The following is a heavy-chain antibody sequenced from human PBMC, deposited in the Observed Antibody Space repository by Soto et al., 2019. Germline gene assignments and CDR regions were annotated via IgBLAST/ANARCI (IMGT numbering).Heavy chain of an antibody. CDR1: GFTFSSYA. CDR2: ISGSGGST. J-gene: IGHJ4*02. CDR3: AKQKSRIVGASGGAEFDY. D-gene: IGHD1-26*01. V-gene: IGHV3-23*01. Sequence: EVQLLESGGGLVQPGGSLRLSCAASGFTFSSYAMSWVRQAPGKGLEWVSAISGSGGSTYYADSVKGRFTISRDNSKNTLYLQMNSLRAEDTAVYYCAKQKSRIVGASGGAEFDYWGQGTLVTVSS.